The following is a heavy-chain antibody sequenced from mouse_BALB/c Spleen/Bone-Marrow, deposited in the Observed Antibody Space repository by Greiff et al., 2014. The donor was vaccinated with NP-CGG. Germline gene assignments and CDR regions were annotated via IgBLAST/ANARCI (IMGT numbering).Heavy chain of an antibody. J-gene: IGHJ1*01. CDR1: GYTFTSYW. CDR3: ARRYFDV. CDR2: IAPGSGST. V-gene: IGHV1S41*01. Sequence: VKLSCKASGYTFTSYWINWIKQRPGQGLEWIGRIAPGSGSTYYNEMFKGKATLNVDTSSSTAYIQLSSLSSEDSAVYFCARRYFDVWGAGTTVPFSS.